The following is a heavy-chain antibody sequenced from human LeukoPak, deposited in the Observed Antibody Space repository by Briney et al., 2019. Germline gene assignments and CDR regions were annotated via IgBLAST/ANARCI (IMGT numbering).Heavy chain of an antibody. J-gene: IGHJ4*02. D-gene: IGHD2-21*01. V-gene: IGHV3-23*01. CDR2: IYENGGTT. CDR3: AKDFRIGYSAHFDY. Sequence: GGSLRLSCVGSGFTFRSHAMSWVRQAPEKGLEFVLGIYENGGTTYYADSVKGRFSISRDNSKNTLYLQMDSLRGEDAAVYYCAKDFRIGYSAHFDYWGQGALVTVSS. CDR1: GFTFRSHA.